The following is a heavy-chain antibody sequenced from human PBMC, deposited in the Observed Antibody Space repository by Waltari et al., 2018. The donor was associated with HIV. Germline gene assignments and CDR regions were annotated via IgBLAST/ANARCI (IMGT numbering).Heavy chain of an antibody. V-gene: IGHV4-30-2*01. J-gene: IGHJ4*02. Sequence: QLQLQESGSGLVTPSQTLSLTCAVSGGSISRGGYYRSWFRQPPGKGLEWIGYIYHSGSTYYNPSLKSRVTISVDRSKNQFSLKLSSVTAADTAVYYCARGRYYDSSGYYYYYFDYWGQGTLVTVSS. CDR3: ARGRYYDSSGYYYYYFDY. CDR1: GGSISRGGYY. D-gene: IGHD3-22*01. CDR2: IYHSGST.